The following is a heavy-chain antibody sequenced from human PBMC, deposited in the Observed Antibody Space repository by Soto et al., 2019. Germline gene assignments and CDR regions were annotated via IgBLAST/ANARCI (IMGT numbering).Heavy chain of an antibody. D-gene: IGHD3-22*01. CDR3: AKHWEYYYDSSGSSNWFDP. V-gene: IGHV3-23*01. J-gene: IGHJ5*02. CDR2: ISGSGGST. CDR1: GFTFISYG. Sequence: GGSLRLSCAASGFTFISYGMSWVRQAPGKGLEWVSAISGSGGSTYYADSVKGRFTISRDNSKNTLYLQMNSLRAEDTAVYYCAKHWEYYYDSSGSSNWFDPWGQGTLVTVSS.